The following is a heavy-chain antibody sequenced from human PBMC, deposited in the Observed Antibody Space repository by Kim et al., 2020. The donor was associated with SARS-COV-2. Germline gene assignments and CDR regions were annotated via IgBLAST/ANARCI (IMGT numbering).Heavy chain of an antibody. Sequence: SETLSLTCAVYGGSFSGYYWSWIRQPPGKGLEWIGEINHSGSTNYNPSLKSRVTISVDTSKNQFSLKLSSVTAADTAVYYCARGGVRVVAARNYYYYGMDVWGQGTTVTVSS. CDR2: INHSGST. CDR3: ARGGVRVVAARNYYYYGMDV. D-gene: IGHD6-6*01. V-gene: IGHV4-34*01. CDR1: GGSFSGYY. J-gene: IGHJ6*02.